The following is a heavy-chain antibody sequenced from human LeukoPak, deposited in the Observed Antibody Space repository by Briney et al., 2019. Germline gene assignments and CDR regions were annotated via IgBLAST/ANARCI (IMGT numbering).Heavy chain of an antibody. CDR1: GFTFSSYA. Sequence: GGSLRLSCAASGFTFSSYAMNWVRQAPGKGLEWVSISGSGGDTYYADSVKGRFTISRDNSKNTLYLQMNSLRAEDTAVYYCAKFTDYGGTGDYFDYWGQGTLVTVSS. CDR2: ISGSGGDT. V-gene: IGHV3-23*01. D-gene: IGHD4-23*01. CDR3: AKFTDYGGTGDYFDY. J-gene: IGHJ4*02.